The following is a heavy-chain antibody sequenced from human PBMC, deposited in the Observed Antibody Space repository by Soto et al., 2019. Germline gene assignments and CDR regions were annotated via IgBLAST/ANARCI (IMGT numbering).Heavy chain of an antibody. CDR1: GYRFTSYW. CDR3: TRQMIQPQMRYNMDV. V-gene: IGHV5-51*01. J-gene: IGHJ6*02. Sequence: EVQLVQSGAEVKTPGESLKISCKGFGYRFTSYWIGWVRQMPGKGLEWMGIINPYDSDTRYSPSFQGQVTISADKSISTVYLQWSSLKASDTAMYFCTRQMIQPQMRYNMDVWGQGTTVTVSS. CDR2: INPYDSDT. D-gene: IGHD1-1*01.